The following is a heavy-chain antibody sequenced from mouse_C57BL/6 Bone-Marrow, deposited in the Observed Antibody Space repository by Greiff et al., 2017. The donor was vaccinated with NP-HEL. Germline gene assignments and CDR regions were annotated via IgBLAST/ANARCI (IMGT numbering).Heavy chain of an antibody. CDR3: TRDRIYSEPFAY. CDR1: GFTFSSYA. CDR2: ISSGGDYI. V-gene: IGHV5-9-1*02. J-gene: IGHJ3*01. D-gene: IGHD1-3*01. Sequence: DVMLVESGEGLVKPGGSLKLSCAASGFTFSSYAMSWVRQTPEKRLEWVAYISSGGDYIYYADTVKGRFTISRDNARNTLYLQMSSLKSEDTAMYYCTRDRIYSEPFAYWGQGTLVTVSA.